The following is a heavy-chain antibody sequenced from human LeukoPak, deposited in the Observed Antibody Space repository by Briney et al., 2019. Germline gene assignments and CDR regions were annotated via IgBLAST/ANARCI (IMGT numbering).Heavy chain of an antibody. CDR3: GRYRGNERGIDY. J-gene: IGHJ4*02. CDR2: IYHSGST. Sequence: SETLSLTCTVSGYSISSGYYWGWTRQPPGKGLEWIGSIYHSGSTYYNPSLKSRVTISRDTSKNQFSLKLSSVTAADSAVYYCGRYRGNERGIDYWGQGTPVTVSS. V-gene: IGHV4-38-2*02. D-gene: IGHD5-12*01. CDR1: GYSISSGYY.